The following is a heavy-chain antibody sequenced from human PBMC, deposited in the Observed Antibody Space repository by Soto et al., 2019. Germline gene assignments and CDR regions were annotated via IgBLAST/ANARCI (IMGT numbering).Heavy chain of an antibody. CDR1: GGSFSGYY. Sequence: SETLSLTCAVYGGSFSGYYWSWIRQPPGKGLEWIGEINHSGSTNYNPSLKSRVTISVDTSKNQLSLKLSSVTAADTAVYYCARLDPLETISQFDYWGQGPRVTVYS. CDR2: INHSGST. CDR3: ARLDPLETISQFDY. J-gene: IGHJ4*02. V-gene: IGHV4-34*01.